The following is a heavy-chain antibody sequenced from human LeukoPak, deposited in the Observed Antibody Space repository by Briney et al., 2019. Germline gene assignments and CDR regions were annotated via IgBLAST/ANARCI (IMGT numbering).Heavy chain of an antibody. CDR2: IYYSGST. V-gene: IGHV4-59*13. CDR1: GGSISSYY. D-gene: IGHD5-24*01. CDR3: ARVRDGYSHAPFDY. J-gene: IGHJ4*02. Sequence: SETLSLTPTVSGGSISSYYWSWIRQPPGKGLECSWYIYYSGSTNYNPSLESRVTISVDTSKNQFSLKLSSVTAADTAVYYCARVRDGYSHAPFDYWGQGTLVTVSS.